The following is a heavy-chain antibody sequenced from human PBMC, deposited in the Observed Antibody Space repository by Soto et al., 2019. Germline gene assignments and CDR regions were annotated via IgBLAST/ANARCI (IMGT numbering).Heavy chain of an antibody. CDR3: ARGLSGSDSGRDDY. J-gene: IGHJ4*02. CDR1: EFTFSDHY. V-gene: IGHV3-72*01. D-gene: IGHD1-26*01. CDR2: IRNKANSDTT. Sequence: EVQLGGSGGGLVQPGGSLRLSCAASEFTFSDHYMDWVSQDPGKGLEWVGRIRNKANSDTTEYAASVKCRFTISRDDSKHYLYLQLNSLKNADTAVYYCARGLSGSDSGRDDYWGQVTLVTVSS.